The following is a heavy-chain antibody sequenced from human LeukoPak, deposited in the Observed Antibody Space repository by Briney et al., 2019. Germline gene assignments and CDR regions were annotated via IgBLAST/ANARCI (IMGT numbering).Heavy chain of an antibody. V-gene: IGHV4-59*01. D-gene: IGHD5-24*01. Sequence: PSETLSLTCTVSGGSISSYYWSWIRQPPGKGLEWIGYIYYSGSTNYNPSLKSRVTISVDTSKNQFSLKLTSLTAADTAVYYCARGAMATTPFFDYWGQGTLVTVSS. CDR2: IYYSGST. CDR3: ARGAMATTPFFDY. J-gene: IGHJ4*02. CDR1: GGSISSYY.